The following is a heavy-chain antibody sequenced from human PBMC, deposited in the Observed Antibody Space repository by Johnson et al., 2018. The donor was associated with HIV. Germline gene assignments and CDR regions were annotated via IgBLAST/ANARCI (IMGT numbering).Heavy chain of an antibody. Sequence: QLVESGGGLVQPGRSLRLSCAASGFTFDDYAMHWVRQAPGKGLEWVSGISWNSGSIGYADSVKGRFTISRDNSKNTLYLQMNSLRAEDTAVYYCASFVVVVAATGAFDIWGQGTMVTVSS. CDR2: ISWNSGSI. CDR3: ASFVVVVAATGAFDI. J-gene: IGHJ3*02. V-gene: IGHV3-9*01. D-gene: IGHD2-15*01. CDR1: GFTFDDYA.